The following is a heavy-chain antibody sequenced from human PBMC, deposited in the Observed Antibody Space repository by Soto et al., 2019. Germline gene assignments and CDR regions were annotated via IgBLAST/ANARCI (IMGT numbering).Heavy chain of an antibody. CDR2: TYYRSKWYN. V-gene: IGHV6-1*01. Sequence: SQTLSLTCAISGDSVSSNSAAWNWIRQSPSRGLEWLGRTYYRSKWYNDYAVSVKSRITINPDTSKNQFSLQLNSVTPEDTAVYYCARSRETYYYGSGSYDYYYYYGMDVWGQGTTVTVSS. CDR1: GDSVSSNSAA. D-gene: IGHD3-10*01. CDR3: ARSRETYYYGSGSYDYYYYYGMDV. J-gene: IGHJ6*02.